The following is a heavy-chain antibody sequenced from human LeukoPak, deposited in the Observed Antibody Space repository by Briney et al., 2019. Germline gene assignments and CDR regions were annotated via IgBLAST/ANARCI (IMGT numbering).Heavy chain of an antibody. V-gene: IGHV4-34*01. CDR3: ARGYGMTTRY. CDR1: GGSFSGYY. CDR2: INHSGST. D-gene: IGHD4-17*01. Sequence: SETLSLTCAVYGGSFSGYYWSWIRQPPGKGLEWTGEINHSGSTNYNPSLKSRVTISVDTSKNQFSLKLSSVTAADTAVYYCARGYGMTTRYWGQGTLVTVSS. J-gene: IGHJ4*02.